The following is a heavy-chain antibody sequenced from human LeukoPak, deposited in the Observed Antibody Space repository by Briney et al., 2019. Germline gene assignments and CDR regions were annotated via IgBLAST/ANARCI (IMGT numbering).Heavy chain of an antibody. V-gene: IGHV4-61*02. CDR2: IYTSGST. J-gene: IGHJ4*02. D-gene: IGHD3-10*01. CDR3: AREAYYYYGSGSAFDY. CDR1: GGSISGGSYY. Sequence: SETLSLTCTVSGGSISGGSYYWRWIRQPAGKGLEWIGRIYTSGSTNYNPSLKSRVTISVDTSKNQFSLKLSSVTAADTAVYYCAREAYYYYGSGSAFDYWGQGTLVTVSS.